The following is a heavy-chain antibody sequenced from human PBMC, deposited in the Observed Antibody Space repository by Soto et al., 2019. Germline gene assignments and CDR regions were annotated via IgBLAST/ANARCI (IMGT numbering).Heavy chain of an antibody. CDR1: GFTFSSYA. D-gene: IGHD5-12*01. J-gene: IGHJ6*02. V-gene: IGHV3-23*01. CDR2: IGGSGGST. Sequence: GGSLRLSCAASGFTFSSYAMSWVRQAPGKWLEWVSAIGGSGGSTYYEDSVKGRFTISRDNSNNTLYLQMNSLRAEDTAVYYCSKDMSWLQFHYYYYYGMKVWGQGTTVNVSS. CDR3: SKDMSWLQFHYYYYYGMKV.